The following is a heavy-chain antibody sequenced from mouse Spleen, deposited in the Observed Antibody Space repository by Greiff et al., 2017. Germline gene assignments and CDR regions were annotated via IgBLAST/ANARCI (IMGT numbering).Heavy chain of an antibody. Sequence: QVQLQQSGAELMKPGASVKISCKATGYTFSSYWIEWVKQRPGHGLEWIGEILPGSGSTNYNEKFKGKATFTADTSSNTAYMQLSSLTSEDSAVYYCARRDYDYDGWFAYWGQGTLVTVSA. D-gene: IGHD2-4*01. CDR3: ARRDYDYDGWFAY. CDR1: GYTFSSYW. J-gene: IGHJ3*01. V-gene: IGHV1-9*01. CDR2: ILPGSGST.